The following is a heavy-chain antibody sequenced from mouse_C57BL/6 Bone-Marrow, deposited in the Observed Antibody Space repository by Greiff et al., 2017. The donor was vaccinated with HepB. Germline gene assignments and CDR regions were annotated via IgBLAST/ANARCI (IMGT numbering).Heavy chain of an antibody. V-gene: IGHV5-17*01. CDR1: GFTFSDYG. Sequence: EVKLMESGGGLVKPGGSLKLSCAASGFTFSDYGMHWVRQAPEKGLEWVAYISSGSSTIYYADTVKGRFTISRDNAKNTLFLQMTSLRSEDTAMYYCAKNWDFDYWGQGTTLTVSS. D-gene: IGHD4-1*01. J-gene: IGHJ2*01. CDR3: AKNWDFDY. CDR2: ISSGSSTI.